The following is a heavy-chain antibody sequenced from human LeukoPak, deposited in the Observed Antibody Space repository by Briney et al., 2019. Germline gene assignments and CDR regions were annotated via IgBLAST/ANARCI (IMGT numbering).Heavy chain of an antibody. CDR1: GFTVSSNY. J-gene: IGHJ6*04. CDR3: AASVRGVIYYYGMDV. V-gene: IGHV3-53*01. D-gene: IGHD3-10*02. Sequence: GGSLRLSCAASGFTVSSNYMSWVRQAPGKGLEWVSVIYSGGSTYYADSVKGRFTISRDNSKTTLYLQMNSLRAEDTAVYYCAASVRGVIYYYGMDVWGKGTTVTVSS. CDR2: IYSGGST.